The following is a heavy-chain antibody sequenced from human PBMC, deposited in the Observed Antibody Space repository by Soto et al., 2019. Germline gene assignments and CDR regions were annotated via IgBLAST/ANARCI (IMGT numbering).Heavy chain of an antibody. CDR3: ASTKWELLHAFDI. J-gene: IGHJ3*02. CDR2: INPSGGST. CDR1: GYTFTSYY. V-gene: IGHV1-46*01. D-gene: IGHD1-26*01. Sequence: ASVKVSCKASGYTFTSYYMHWVRQAPGQGLEWMGIINPSGGSTSYAQKFQGRVTMTRDTSTSTVYMELSSLRYEDTAVYYCASTKWELLHAFDIWGQGTMVTVSS.